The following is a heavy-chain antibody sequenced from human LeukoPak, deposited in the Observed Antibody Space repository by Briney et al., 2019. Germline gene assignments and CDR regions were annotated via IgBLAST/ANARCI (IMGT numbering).Heavy chain of an antibody. V-gene: IGHV4-4*07. CDR1: GGSISSYY. D-gene: IGHD2-2*01. CDR2: IYTSGST. Sequence: SETLSLTCTVSGGSISSYYWSWIRQPAGKGLEWIGRIYTSGSTNYNPSLKSRVTMSVDTPKNQFSLKLSSVTAADTAVYYCARDGPLGYRWGVVVPAAPQGYYYYGMDVWGQGTTVTVSS. CDR3: ARDGPLGYRWGVVVPAAPQGYYYYGMDV. J-gene: IGHJ6*02.